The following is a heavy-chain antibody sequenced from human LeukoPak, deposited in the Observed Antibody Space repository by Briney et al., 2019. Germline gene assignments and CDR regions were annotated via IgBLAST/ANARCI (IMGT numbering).Heavy chain of an antibody. Sequence: PGGSLRLSCAASGFTFSAYAISWVRQAPGKGLEWVSAISGSGGITYYADSVKGRFTISRGNSKDTLYLQMNSLRAEDTAVYYCAKHDPRRVVITNWFDPWGRGTLVTVSS. CDR2: ISGSGGIT. CDR1: GFTFSAYA. D-gene: IGHD3-22*01. CDR3: AKHDPRRVVITNWFDP. V-gene: IGHV3-23*01. J-gene: IGHJ5*02.